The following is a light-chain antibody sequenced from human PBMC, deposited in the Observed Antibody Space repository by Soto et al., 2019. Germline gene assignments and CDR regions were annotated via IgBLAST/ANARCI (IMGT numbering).Light chain of an antibody. J-gene: IGKJ2*01. CDR1: QSVSRNN. CDR2: GAS. CDR3: QQYDRPPYS. V-gene: IGKV3-20*01. Sequence: EIVVTQSPGTLSLYPGERGTLSCRASQSVSRNNLAWYQQRPGQPPRLFIYGASSRAPGIPDRFSGSGSGTDFTLTISRLEPEDSAVYFCQQYDRPPYSFGQGTKLEIK.